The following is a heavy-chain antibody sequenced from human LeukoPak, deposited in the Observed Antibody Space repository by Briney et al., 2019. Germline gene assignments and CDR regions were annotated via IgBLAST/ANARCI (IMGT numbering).Heavy chain of an antibody. V-gene: IGHV4-31*03. CDR3: ARANIAAAGIKGYYYYYMDV. J-gene: IGHJ6*03. CDR1: GGSISSGGYY. Sequence: PSETLSLTCTVSGGSISSGGYYWSWIRQHPGKGLEWIGYIYYSGSTYYNPSLKSRVTISIDTSKNQFSLKLSSVTAADTAVYYCARANIAAAGIKGYYYYYMDVWGKGTTVTVSS. CDR2: IYYSGST. D-gene: IGHD6-13*01.